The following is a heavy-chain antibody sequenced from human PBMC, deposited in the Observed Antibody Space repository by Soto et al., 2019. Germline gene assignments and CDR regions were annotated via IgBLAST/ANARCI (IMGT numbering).Heavy chain of an antibody. CDR1: GGTFSSYA. CDR3: ARWHYDSSGYSYYYYYGMDV. CDR2: IIPIFGTA. Sequence: SVKVSCKASGGTFSSYAISWVRQAPGQGLEWMGGIIPIFGTANYAQKFQGRVTITADKSTSTAYMELSSLRSEDTAVYYCARWHYDSSGYSYYYYYGMDVWGQGTTVTVSS. V-gene: IGHV1-69*06. J-gene: IGHJ6*02. D-gene: IGHD3-22*01.